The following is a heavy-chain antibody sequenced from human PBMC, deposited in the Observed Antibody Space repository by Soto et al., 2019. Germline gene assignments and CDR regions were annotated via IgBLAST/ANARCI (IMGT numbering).Heavy chain of an antibody. CDR3: AKGGRFGVVDWYYYSGMYF. J-gene: IGHJ6*02. CDR1: GPPFSSTV. V-gene: IGHV3-30*18. Sequence: SRAASGPPFSSTVMHVACPASGKGLVWVAVKSDYVSNKSAAVSVKGRFTIPRGNSKNTRYLQMNSLRAEDTAVYYCAKGGRFGVVDWYYYSGMYFWGPGTTVTVS. CDR2: KSDYVSNK. D-gene: IGHD3-3*01.